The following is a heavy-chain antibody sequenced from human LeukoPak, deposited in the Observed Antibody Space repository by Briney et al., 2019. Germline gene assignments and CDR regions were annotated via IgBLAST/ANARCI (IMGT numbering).Heavy chain of an antibody. Sequence: SETLSLTCTVSGGSISSYYWSWIRQPAGKGLEWIGRIYTSGSTNYNPSLKSRVTMSVDTSKNQFSLKLSSVTAADTAVYYCALTGTTGRHYYYYGMDVRGQGTTVTVSS. V-gene: IGHV4-4*07. J-gene: IGHJ6*02. CDR1: GGSISSYY. CDR3: ALTGTTGRHYYYYGMDV. CDR2: IYTSGST. D-gene: IGHD1-7*01.